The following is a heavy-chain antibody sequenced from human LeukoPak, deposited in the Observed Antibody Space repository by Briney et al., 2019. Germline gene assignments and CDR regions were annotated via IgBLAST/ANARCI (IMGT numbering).Heavy chain of an antibody. Sequence: GGSLRLSCAASGFTFSSYAMSWVRQAPGKGLEWVSAISGSGGSTYYADSVKGRFTISRDNSKNTLYLQMNSLRAEDTAVYYCAKDTSAYYYDSSGLRYDYWAREPWSPSPQ. CDR3: AKDTSAYYYDSSGLRYDY. CDR2: ISGSGGST. CDR1: GFTFSSYA. V-gene: IGHV3-23*01. D-gene: IGHD3-22*01. J-gene: IGHJ4*02.